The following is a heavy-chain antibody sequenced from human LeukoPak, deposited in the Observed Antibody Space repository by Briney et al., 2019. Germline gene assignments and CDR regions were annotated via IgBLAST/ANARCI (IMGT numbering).Heavy chain of an antibody. J-gene: IGHJ4*02. CDR2: IYHSGST. Sequence: SETLSPTCTVSGYSISSGYYWGWIRQPPGKGLEWIGSIYHSGSTYYNPSLKSRVTISVDTSKNQFSLKLSSVTAADTAVYYCARDSGSYPLDYWGQGTLVTVSS. CDR1: GYSISSGYY. V-gene: IGHV4-38-2*02. D-gene: IGHD1-26*01. CDR3: ARDSGSYPLDY.